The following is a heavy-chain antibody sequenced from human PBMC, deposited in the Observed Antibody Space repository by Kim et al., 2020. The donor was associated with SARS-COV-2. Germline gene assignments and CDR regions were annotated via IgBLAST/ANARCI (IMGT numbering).Heavy chain of an antibody. Sequence: GGSLRLSCAASGFTFSSYAMHWVRQAPGKGLEWVAVISYDGSNKYYADSVKGRFTISRDNSKNTLYLQMNSLRAEDTAVYYCARDLTAMFDFDYWGQGTLVTVSS. V-gene: IGHV3-30*04. CDR2: ISYDGSNK. CDR1: GFTFSSYA. CDR3: ARDLTAMFDFDY. J-gene: IGHJ4*02. D-gene: IGHD5-18*01.